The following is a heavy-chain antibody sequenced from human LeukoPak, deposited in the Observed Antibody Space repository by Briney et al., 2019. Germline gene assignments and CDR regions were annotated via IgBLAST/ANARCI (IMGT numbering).Heavy chain of an antibody. CDR3: AKVAGGSWYSFDAFDI. D-gene: IGHD2-15*01. Sequence: PGGSLRLSCAASGFTFSTYAISWVRQAPGKGLEWVSAISGSGGSTYYADSVMGRFTISRDNSKNTLYLQMNSLRAEDTAVYYCAKVAGGSWYSFDAFDIWGQGTMVTVSS. J-gene: IGHJ3*02. CDR2: ISGSGGST. CDR1: GFTFSTYA. V-gene: IGHV3-23*01.